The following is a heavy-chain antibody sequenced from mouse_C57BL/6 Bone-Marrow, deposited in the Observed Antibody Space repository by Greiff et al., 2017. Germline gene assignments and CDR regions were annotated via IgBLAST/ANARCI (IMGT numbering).Heavy chain of an antibody. CDR2: IYIGNGYT. Sequence: EVQLQQSGAELVRPGSSVKMSCKTSGYTFTSYGINWVKQRPGQGLEWIGYIYIGNGYTEYNETFKGKATLTSDTSSSTAYMQLSSLTSEDSAIYFCARAPSYYSNHYWYFDVWGTGTTVTVSS. J-gene: IGHJ1*03. V-gene: IGHV1-58*01. D-gene: IGHD2-5*01. CDR1: GYTFTSYG. CDR3: ARAPSYYSNHYWYFDV.